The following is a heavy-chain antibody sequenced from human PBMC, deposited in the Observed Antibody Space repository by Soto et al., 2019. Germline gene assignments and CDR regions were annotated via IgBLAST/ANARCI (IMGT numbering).Heavy chain of an antibody. CDR1: GYTFTSYY. V-gene: IGHV1-46*01. D-gene: IGHD2-15*01. Sequence: QVQLVQSGAEVKKPGASVKVSCKASGYTFTSYYMHWVRQAPGQGLEWMGIINPSGGSTSYAQKFQGRGTMTRDTSTSTVYMELSSLRSEDTAVYYCARDRIVVVVAASYAEDAFDIWGQGTMVTVSS. CDR3: ARDRIVVVVAASYAEDAFDI. J-gene: IGHJ3*02. CDR2: INPSGGST.